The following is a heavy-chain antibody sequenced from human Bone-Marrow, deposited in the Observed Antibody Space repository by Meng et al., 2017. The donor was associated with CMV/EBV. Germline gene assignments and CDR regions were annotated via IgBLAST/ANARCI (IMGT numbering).Heavy chain of an antibody. J-gene: IGHJ4*02. D-gene: IGHD3-3*01. Sequence: ASVKVSCKASGYTFTSYDINWVRQATGQGLEWMGWMNPNSGNTGYAQKFQGRVTMARNTSISTAYMELSSLGSEDTAVYYCASSTYYVVWSGLWGQGTLVTVSS. CDR2: MNPNSGNT. CDR1: GYTFTSYD. CDR3: ASSTYYVVWSGL. V-gene: IGHV1-8*01.